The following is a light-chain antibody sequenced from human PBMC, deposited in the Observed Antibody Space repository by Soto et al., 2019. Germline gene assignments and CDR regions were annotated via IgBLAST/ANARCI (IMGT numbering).Light chain of an antibody. CDR1: QGIRND. CDR3: QQYNSYSPLT. Sequence: AIQRTPSPSSLSASVGDRVTITCRASQGIRNDLGWYQQKPGKAPNLLIYAASSLQSGVPSRFSGSGSGTDFTLTISSLQPDDYATYYCQQYNSYSPLTVGGGTKVDIK. J-gene: IGKJ4*01. V-gene: IGKV1-6*01. CDR2: AAS.